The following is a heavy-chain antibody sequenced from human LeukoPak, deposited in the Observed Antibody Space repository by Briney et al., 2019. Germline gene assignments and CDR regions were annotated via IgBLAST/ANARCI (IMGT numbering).Heavy chain of an antibody. J-gene: IGHJ4*02. D-gene: IGHD1-14*01. V-gene: IGHV3-21*01. CDR2: ISSSYNSI. CDR3: ARARSPGHFDY. CDR1: GFTFSSYR. Sequence: PGGSLRLSCAASGFTFSSYRMNWVRQAPGKGLEWVSSISSSYNSIYYADSVKGRFTISRDNAKNSLYLQMNSLRAEDTAVYYCARARSPGHFDYWGQGTLVTVSS.